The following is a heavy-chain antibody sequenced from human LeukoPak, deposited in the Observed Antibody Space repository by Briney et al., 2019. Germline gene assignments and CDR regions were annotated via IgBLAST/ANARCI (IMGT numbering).Heavy chain of an antibody. CDR1: GFTFSSYS. Sequence: PGGSLRLSCAASGFTFSSYSMNWVRQAPGKGLEWVSSITSSSSYIYYADSVKGRFTISRDNAKNSLYLQMNSLRAEDTAVYYCARGLEYYDSSGPHYFDYWGQGTLVTVSS. D-gene: IGHD3-22*01. V-gene: IGHV3-21*04. CDR3: ARGLEYYDSSGPHYFDY. CDR2: ITSSSSYI. J-gene: IGHJ4*02.